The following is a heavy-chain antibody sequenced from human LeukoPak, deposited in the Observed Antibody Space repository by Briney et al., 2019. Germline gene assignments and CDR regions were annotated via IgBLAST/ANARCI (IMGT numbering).Heavy chain of an antibody. CDR1: GGSISSYY. V-gene: IGHV4-4*07. Sequence: SETLSLTCTVSGGSISSYYWSWIRQPAGKGLEWIWRIHTSGSTNYNPSLKSRVTMSVDTSKNQFSLKLSSVTAADTAVYYCARDGMVAYYDFWSGYYQYNWFDPWGQGTLVTVSS. D-gene: IGHD3-3*01. J-gene: IGHJ5*02. CDR3: ARDGMVAYYDFWSGYYQYNWFDP. CDR2: IHTSGST.